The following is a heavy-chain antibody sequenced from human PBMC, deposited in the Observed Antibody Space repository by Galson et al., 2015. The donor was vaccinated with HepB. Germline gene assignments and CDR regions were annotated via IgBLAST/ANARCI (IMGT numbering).Heavy chain of an antibody. V-gene: IGHV3-64D*06. D-gene: IGHD3-9*01. CDR2: ISSNGGST. CDR3: VKDYDILTGYHFDY. CDR1: GFTFSSYA. J-gene: IGHJ4*02. Sequence: SLRLSCAASGFTFSSYAMHWVRQAPGKGLEYVSAISSNGGSTYYADSVKGRFTISRDNSKNTLYLQMSSLRAEDTAVYYCVKDYDILTGYHFDYLGQGTLVPVSS.